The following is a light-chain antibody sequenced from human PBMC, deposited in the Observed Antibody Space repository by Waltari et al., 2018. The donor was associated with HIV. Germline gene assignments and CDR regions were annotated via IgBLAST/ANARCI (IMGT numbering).Light chain of an antibody. CDR3: QQTYTIPPT. CDR1: QSVLYSSNNKNY. CDR2: WAS. J-gene: IGKJ4*01. Sequence: DIVMTQSPESLAVSLGERATIKCKSSQSVLYSSNNKNYLSWYKQKPGKPPQLIIYWASSRQSGVPDRFSGSGSGTDFTLTISSLQAEDVAVYFCQQTYTIPPTFGGGTKVEIK. V-gene: IGKV4-1*01.